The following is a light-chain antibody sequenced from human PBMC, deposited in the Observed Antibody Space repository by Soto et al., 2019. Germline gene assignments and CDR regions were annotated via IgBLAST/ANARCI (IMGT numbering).Light chain of an antibody. J-gene: IGKJ4*01. V-gene: IGKV1-9*01. CDR1: QGISSY. CDR3: QQLNSHPFLT. Sequence: DIQLTQSPSFLSASVGDRVTITCRASQGISSYLAWYQQKPGKAPKLLIYAASTLQSGVPSRFSGSGSGTEFTLTISSLQHEDFATDYCQQLNSHPFLTFGGGTQVEIK. CDR2: AAS.